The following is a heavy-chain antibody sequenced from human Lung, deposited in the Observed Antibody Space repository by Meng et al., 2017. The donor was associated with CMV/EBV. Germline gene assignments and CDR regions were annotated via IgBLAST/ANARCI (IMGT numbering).Heavy chain of an antibody. CDR2: ISSSSSTI. CDR3: ARAHYDYVWGSSLYYFDY. V-gene: IGHV3-48*03. Sequence: SCAASGFTFSSYEMNWVRQAPGKGLEWVSYISSSSSTIYYADSVKGRFTISRDNAKNSLYLQMNSLRAEDTAVYYCARAHYDYVWGSSLYYFDYXGQGXLVTVSS. D-gene: IGHD3-16*01. J-gene: IGHJ4*02. CDR1: GFTFSSYE.